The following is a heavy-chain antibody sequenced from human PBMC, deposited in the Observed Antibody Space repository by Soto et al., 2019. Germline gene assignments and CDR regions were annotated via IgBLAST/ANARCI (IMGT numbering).Heavy chain of an antibody. V-gene: IGHV4-38-2*01. CDR1: GYSIKRGYY. D-gene: IGHD6-19*01. CDR2: VYHSGGT. Sequence: SETLSLTCVVSGYSIKRGYYWGCIRQPPGKGLEYIGSVYHSGGTFYNPSLKSRVTISADTSKNLFSLMLSSVTAADTAVYFCAGTDSYTSGLDYWGQGTLVTVYS. CDR3: AGTDSYTSGLDY. J-gene: IGHJ4*02.